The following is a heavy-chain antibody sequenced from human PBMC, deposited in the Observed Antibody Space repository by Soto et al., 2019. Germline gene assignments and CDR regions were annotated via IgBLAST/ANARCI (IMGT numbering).Heavy chain of an antibody. J-gene: IGHJ6*02. CDR1: GFTFSSYA. CDR2: ISGSGGST. Sequence: EVQLLESGGGLVQPGGSLRLSCAASGFTFSSYAMSWVRQAPGKGLEWVSAISGSGGSTYYADSVKGRFTISRDNSKNTLYLQMNSLRAEDTAVYYCAKGVRRSLMVYATALYYYYGMDVWGQGTTVTVSS. V-gene: IGHV3-23*01. CDR3: AKGVRRSLMVYATALYYYYGMDV. D-gene: IGHD2-8*01.